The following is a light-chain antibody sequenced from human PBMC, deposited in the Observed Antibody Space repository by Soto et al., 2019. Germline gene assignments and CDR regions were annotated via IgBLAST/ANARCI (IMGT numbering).Light chain of an antibody. V-gene: IGLV2-14*01. CDR2: EFT. Sequence: QSALTQPASVSGSPGQSITISCTGTSGDFATYNYVSWYQHHPGKAPKLMIYEFTNRPSVVSNRFSGSKSGNTASLTISGLQAEDEADYYFSSYMTPSTLGVYGVGTQLPVL. J-gene: IGLJ3*02. CDR3: SSYMTPSTLGV. CDR1: SGDFATYNY.